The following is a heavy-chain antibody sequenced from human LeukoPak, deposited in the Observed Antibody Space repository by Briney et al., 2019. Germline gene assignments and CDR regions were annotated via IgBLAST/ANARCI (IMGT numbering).Heavy chain of an antibody. CDR2: ISSSSSYI. CDR3: ARDRLDLGVVGYSMDV. D-gene: IGHD3-3*01. J-gene: IGHJ6*02. CDR1: GFTFSSYS. V-gene: IGHV3-21*01. Sequence: GGSLRLSCAASGFTFSSYSMNWVRQAPGKGLEWVSSISSSSSYIYYADSVKGRFTISRDNAKNSLYLQMNSLRAEDTAAYYCARDRLDLGVVGYSMDVWGQGTTVTVSS.